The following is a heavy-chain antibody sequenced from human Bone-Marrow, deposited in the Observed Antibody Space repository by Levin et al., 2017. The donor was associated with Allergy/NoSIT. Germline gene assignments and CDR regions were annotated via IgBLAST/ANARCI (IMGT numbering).Heavy chain of an antibody. CDR1: GFTFSSYE. V-gene: IGHV3-48*03. D-gene: IGHD4-17*01. CDR3: ARERRDTTVTALEY. Sequence: PGGSLRLSCAASGFTFSSYEMNWVRQAPGKGLEWVSYISSSGSLIYYADSVKGRFTISRDNAKNSLYLQMNSLRADDTAVYYCARERRDTTVTALEYWGQGTLVTVAS. J-gene: IGHJ4*02. CDR2: ISSSGSLI.